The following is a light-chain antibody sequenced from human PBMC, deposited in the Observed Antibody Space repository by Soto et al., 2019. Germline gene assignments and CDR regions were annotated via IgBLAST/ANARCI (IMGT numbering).Light chain of an antibody. CDR2: GNS. CDR3: QSYDSSLINSV. Sequence: QPVLTQPPSVSGAPGQRVTISCTGSISNIGAGYDVHWYQQFPGTAPKLLIHGNSNRPSGVPDRFSGSKSGTSASLAITGLQAEDEADYYCQSYDSSLINSVFGGGTKLTVL. V-gene: IGLV1-40*01. J-gene: IGLJ3*02. CDR1: ISNIGAGYD.